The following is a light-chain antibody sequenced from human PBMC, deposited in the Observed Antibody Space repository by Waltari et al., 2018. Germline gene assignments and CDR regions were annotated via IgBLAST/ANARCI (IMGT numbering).Light chain of an antibody. CDR3: QQSHSTPIT. Sequence: DIQMTQSPASLSASVGDRVTITCQASQSISSYFYWYQQKPGKAPNLLIYAAPSVQSGVPSSFSGNQSGADFSLTISSLQPEDFATYYCQQSHSTPITFGQGTRLDIK. V-gene: IGKV1-39*01. CDR1: QSISSY. J-gene: IGKJ5*01. CDR2: AAP.